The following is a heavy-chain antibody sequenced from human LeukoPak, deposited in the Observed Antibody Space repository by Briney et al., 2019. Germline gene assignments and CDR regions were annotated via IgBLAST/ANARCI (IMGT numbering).Heavy chain of an antibody. D-gene: IGHD3-10*01. Sequence: PGRSLRLSCAASGFTFSSYAMHWVRQAPGKGLEWVAVISYDGSNKYYADSVKGRFTLSRDNAKNSLYLQMNSLRAEDTALYYCAKDLYYGSGSYYTAFDYWGQGTLVTVSS. CDR3: AKDLYYGSGSYYTAFDY. CDR1: GFTFSSYA. V-gene: IGHV3-30-3*01. J-gene: IGHJ4*02. CDR2: ISYDGSNK.